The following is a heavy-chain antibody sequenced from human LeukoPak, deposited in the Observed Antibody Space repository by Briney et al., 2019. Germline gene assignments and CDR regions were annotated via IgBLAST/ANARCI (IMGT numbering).Heavy chain of an antibody. CDR3: ARHSSSYYFFDY. CDR1: GYTFTSSW. Sequence: GESLKISCKGSGYTFTSSWIAWVRQMPGKDLERMGIIYPRDSDTRYSPSFQGQVTMSADKSISTAYLQWSSLKASDTAMYYCARHSSSYYFFDYWGQGTLVTVS. J-gene: IGHJ4*02. V-gene: IGHV5-51*01. D-gene: IGHD6-13*01. CDR2: IYPRDSDT.